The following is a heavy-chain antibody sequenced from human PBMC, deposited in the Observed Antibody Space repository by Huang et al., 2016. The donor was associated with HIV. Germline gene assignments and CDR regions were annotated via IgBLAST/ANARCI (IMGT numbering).Heavy chain of an antibody. CDR3: ARDSYNWNYYFDY. V-gene: IGHV3-30-3*01. J-gene: IGHJ4*02. CDR1: GFTFSSYA. D-gene: IGHD1-7*01. CDR2: ISYDGSNK. Sequence: QVQLVESGGGVVQPGRSLRLSCAASGFTFSSYAMHWVRQAPGKGLEWVAVISYDGSNKYDADAVKGRFTISRDNSKNTLYLQMNSLRAEDTAVYYCARDSYNWNYYFDYWGQGTLVTVSS.